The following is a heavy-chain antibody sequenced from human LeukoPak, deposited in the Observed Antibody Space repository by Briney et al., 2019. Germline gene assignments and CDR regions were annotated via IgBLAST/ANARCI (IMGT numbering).Heavy chain of an antibody. Sequence: SETLSLTCTVSGGSIRSSSYYWGWIRQPPGKGLEWIGSIYYSGSTYYNPSLKSRVTISVDTSKNQFSLKLSSVTAADTAVYYCARDSSSWYSGWFDPWGQGTLVTVSS. V-gene: IGHV4-39*02. CDR3: ARDSSSWYSGWFDP. CDR1: GGSIRSSSYY. J-gene: IGHJ5*02. CDR2: IYYSGST. D-gene: IGHD6-13*01.